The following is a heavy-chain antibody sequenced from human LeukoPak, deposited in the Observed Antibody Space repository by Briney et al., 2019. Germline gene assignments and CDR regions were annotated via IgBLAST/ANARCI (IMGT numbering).Heavy chain of an antibody. V-gene: IGHV4-59*01. CDR2: ISYSGST. CDR3: ARVTGHYYYYGMDV. D-gene: IGHD1-14*01. CDR1: GGSISSYY. Sequence: SETLSLTCTVSGGSISSYYWSWIRQPPGKGLEWIGYISYSGSTNYNPSLKSRVTISVDTSKNQFSLKLSSVTAADTAVYYCARVTGHYYYYGMDVWGQGTTVTVSS. J-gene: IGHJ6*02.